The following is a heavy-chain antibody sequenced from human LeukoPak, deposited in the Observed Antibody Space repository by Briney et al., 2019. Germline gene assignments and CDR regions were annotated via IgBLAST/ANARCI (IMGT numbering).Heavy chain of an antibody. J-gene: IGHJ4*02. V-gene: IGHV3-30-3*01. CDR1: GFTVSSNY. D-gene: IGHD4-23*01. CDR2: ISYDGSNK. Sequence: QPGGSLRLSCAASGFTVSSNYMHWVRQAPGKGLEWVAVISYDGSNKYYADSVKGRFTISRDNSKNTLYLQMNSLRAEDTAVYYGAREEYGGVYFDYWGQGSLVTVSS. CDR3: AREEYGGVYFDY.